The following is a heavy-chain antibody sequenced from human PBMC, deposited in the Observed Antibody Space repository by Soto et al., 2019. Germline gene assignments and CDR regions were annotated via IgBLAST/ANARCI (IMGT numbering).Heavy chain of an antibody. V-gene: IGHV3-23*01. Sequence: GGSLRLSCAASAFTFNNYAMSWVRQAPGKGLEWVSGIGGSGRTTYYADSVKGRFTISRDNSNNTLFLQMNSLRAEDTAVYYCAKSRYSDSSGDFYDYWGQGXLVPVYS. CDR3: AKSRYSDSSGDFYDY. D-gene: IGHD3-22*01. J-gene: IGHJ4*02. CDR1: AFTFNNYA. CDR2: IGGSGRTT.